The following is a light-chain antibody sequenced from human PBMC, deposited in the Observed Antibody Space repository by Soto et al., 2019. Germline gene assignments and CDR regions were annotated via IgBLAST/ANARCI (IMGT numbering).Light chain of an antibody. CDR1: SSDAGGYNY. J-gene: IGLJ2*01. CDR3: SSDAGSNNLV. Sequence: QSALTQPPSASGSPGQSVTISCTRTSSDAGGYNYVSWYQHHPGKAPKLVIYEVNKRPSGVPDRFSGSKSGNTASLTVSGLQAEDEADYYCSSDAGSNNLVFGGGTKLNVL. CDR2: EVN. V-gene: IGLV2-8*01.